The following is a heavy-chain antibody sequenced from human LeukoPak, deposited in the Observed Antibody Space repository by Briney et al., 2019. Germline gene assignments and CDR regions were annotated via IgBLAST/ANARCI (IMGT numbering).Heavy chain of an antibody. CDR2: ISGSGGST. V-gene: IGHV3-23*01. Sequence: PGRPLRLSCAASGFTFSSYAMSWVRQAPGKGLEWVSAISGSGGSTYYADSVKGRFTISRDNSKNTLYLQMNSLRAEDTAVYYCAKDLEYSSSFFDYWGQGTLVTVSS. D-gene: IGHD6-6*01. CDR3: AKDLEYSSSFFDY. J-gene: IGHJ4*02. CDR1: GFTFSSYA.